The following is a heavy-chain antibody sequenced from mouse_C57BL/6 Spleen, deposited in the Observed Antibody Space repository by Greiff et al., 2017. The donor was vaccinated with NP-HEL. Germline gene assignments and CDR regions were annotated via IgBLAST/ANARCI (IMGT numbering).Heavy chain of an antibody. V-gene: IGHV1-54*01. CDR3: ARGPYYYGSIYAMDY. J-gene: IGHJ4*01. D-gene: IGHD1-1*01. CDR2: INPGSGGT. Sequence: QVQLQQSGAELVRPGTSVKVSCKASGYAFTNYLIEWVKQRPGQGLEWIGVINPGSGGTNYNEKFKGKATLTADKSSSTAYMQLSSLTSEDSAVYFCARGPYYYGSIYAMDYWGQGTSVTVSS. CDR1: GYAFTNYL.